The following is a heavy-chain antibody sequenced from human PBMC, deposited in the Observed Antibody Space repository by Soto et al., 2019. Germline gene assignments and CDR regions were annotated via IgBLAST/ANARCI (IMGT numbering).Heavy chain of an antibody. CDR3: ARDPVYCSGGSCSAGSYYFDY. V-gene: IGHV1-18*01. J-gene: IGHJ4*02. CDR1: GYTFTSYG. Sequence: QVQLVQSGAEVKKPGASVKVSCKASGYTFTSYGISWVRQAPGQGLEWMGWISAYNGNTNYAQKLQGRVTMTTDTSTSTAYMELRSLRSDDTAVYYCARDPVYCSGGSCSAGSYYFDYWGQGTLVTVSS. CDR2: ISAYNGNT. D-gene: IGHD2-15*01.